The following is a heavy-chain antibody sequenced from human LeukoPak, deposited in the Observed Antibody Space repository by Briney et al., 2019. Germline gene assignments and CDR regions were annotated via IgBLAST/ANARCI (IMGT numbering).Heavy chain of an antibody. CDR2: FDPEDGET. D-gene: IGHD3-3*02. CDR3: AIAHKGFLSPMRYGMDV. CDR1: GYTLTELS. V-gene: IGHV1-24*01. Sequence: ASVKVSCKVSGYTLTELSMHWVRQAPGEGLEWMGGFDPEDGETIYTQKFQGRVTMIEDTSTDTAYMELSSLRSEDTAVYYCAIAHKGFLSPMRYGMDVWGKGTTVTVSS. J-gene: IGHJ6*04.